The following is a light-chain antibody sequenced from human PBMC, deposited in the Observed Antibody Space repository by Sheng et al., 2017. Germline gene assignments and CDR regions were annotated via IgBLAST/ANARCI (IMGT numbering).Light chain of an antibody. CDR1: QYISGY. V-gene: IGKV1-39*01. Sequence: DIQMTQSPSSLSASVGDRVTITCRASQYISGYLNWYQQKPGKAPKVLIYAASSLQSGVPSRFSGSGSGTEFTLTISSLQPDDFATYYCQQYNGFSWTFGQGTRVEIK. CDR3: QQYNGFSWT. J-gene: IGKJ1*01. CDR2: AAS.